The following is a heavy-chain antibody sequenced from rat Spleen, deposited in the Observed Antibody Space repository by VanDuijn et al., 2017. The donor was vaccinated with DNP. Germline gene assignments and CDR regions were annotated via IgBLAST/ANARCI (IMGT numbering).Heavy chain of an antibody. Sequence: EVQLVESGGGLVQPGRSLRLSCAASGFTFSDYNMAWVRQAPKKGLEWVASINPDGGSTHYLDSVKGRFTISRDNTENTVYLQMNSLQTEDTAIYFCTREENTGYYSMNAWGQGTSVTVSS. CDR2: INPDGGST. V-gene: IGHV5-27*01. CDR1: GFTFSDYN. J-gene: IGHJ4*01. D-gene: IGHD4-2*01. CDR3: TREENTGYYSMNA.